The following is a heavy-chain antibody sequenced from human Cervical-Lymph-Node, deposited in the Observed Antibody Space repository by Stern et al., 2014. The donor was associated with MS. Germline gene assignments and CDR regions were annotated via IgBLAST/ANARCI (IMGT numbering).Heavy chain of an antibody. J-gene: IGHJ5*02. CDR3: ARGLPNTGYDP. Sequence: QLVESGGGLVQPGGSLRLACAASGFTFSSYPMNWVRQAPGKGPEWISYINTVATNIFYADSVKGRFTISRDNAKNSLFLQMNSLRADDTAVYYCARGLPNTGYDPWGQGTLVTVSS. CDR2: INTVATNI. CDR1: GFTFSSYP. V-gene: IGHV3-48*01. D-gene: IGHD6-25*01.